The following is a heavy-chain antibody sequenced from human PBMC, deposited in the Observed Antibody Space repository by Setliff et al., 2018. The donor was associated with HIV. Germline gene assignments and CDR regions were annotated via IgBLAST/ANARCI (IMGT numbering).Heavy chain of an antibody. CDR3: VRHGYYYDFIDI. CDR1: GGSISGYY. D-gene: IGHD3-22*01. V-gene: IGHV4-4*09. CDR2: IYSSGST. Sequence: PSETLSLTCTVSGGSISGYYWSWIRQSPGKGLEWIGYIYSSGSTNFNPSLKSRVTLSIDTSKNQSSLNLTSMTAADTAVYFCVRHGYYYDFIDIWGQGTVVTVSS. J-gene: IGHJ3*02.